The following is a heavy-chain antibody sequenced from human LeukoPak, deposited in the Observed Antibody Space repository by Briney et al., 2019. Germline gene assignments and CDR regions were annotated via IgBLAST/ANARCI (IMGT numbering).Heavy chain of an antibody. Sequence: GASVKVSCKTSGYTFTGYYMHWVRQAPGQGLEWMGWIYPNSGVTNSPQKFQGRVTMTRDTSISTAYMELSSLRSDDTAVYYCAASVGATGEGLDYWGQGTLVSVSS. CDR1: GYTFTGYY. D-gene: IGHD1-26*01. CDR2: IYPNSGVT. CDR3: AASVGATGEGLDY. J-gene: IGHJ4*02. V-gene: IGHV1-2*02.